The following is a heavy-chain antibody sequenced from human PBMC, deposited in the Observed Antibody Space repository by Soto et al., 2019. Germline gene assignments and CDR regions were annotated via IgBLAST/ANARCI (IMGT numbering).Heavy chain of an antibody. V-gene: IGHV4-39*01. CDR2: IFYSGST. J-gene: IGHJ5*02. CDR1: GGSISTSRSY. D-gene: IGHD2-21*01. CDR3: ARQPTTGDTDLWFDP. Sequence: SETLSLTXSVSGGSISTSRSYWAWIRQPPGKGLEWLANIFYSGSTFYNPSLASRVSVSVDTSKNEFSLKLRSVTAADTAVYYCARQPTTGDTDLWFDPWGQGTLVTVSS.